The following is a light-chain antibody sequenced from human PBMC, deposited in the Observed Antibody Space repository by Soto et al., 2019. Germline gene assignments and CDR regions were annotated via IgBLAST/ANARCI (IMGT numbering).Light chain of an antibody. J-gene: IGLJ2*01. CDR2: DVS. V-gene: IGLV2-14*01. Sequence: QSALTQPASVSGSPGQSITISRTGTSSDVGGYNYVSWYQQHPGKAPKLVIYDVSNRPSGVSNRFSGSKSGNTASLTISGLQAEDEADYYCSSYTTSSTVVFGGGTKLTVL. CDR3: SSYTTSSTVV. CDR1: SSDVGGYNY.